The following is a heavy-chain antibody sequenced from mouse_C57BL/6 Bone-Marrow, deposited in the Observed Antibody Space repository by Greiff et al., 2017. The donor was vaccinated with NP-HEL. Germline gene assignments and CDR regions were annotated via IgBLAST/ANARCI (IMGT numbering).Heavy chain of an antibody. J-gene: IGHJ1*03. CDR2: INPGSGGT. V-gene: IGHV1-54*01. Sequence: QVQLQQSGAELVRPGTSVKVSCKASGYAFTNYLIEWVKQRPGQGLEWIGVINPGSGGTNYNEKFKGKATLTVAKSSSTAYMQLSSLTSEDSAVYFCARQWYFDVWGTGTTVTVSS. CDR1: GYAFTNYL. CDR3: ARQWYFDV.